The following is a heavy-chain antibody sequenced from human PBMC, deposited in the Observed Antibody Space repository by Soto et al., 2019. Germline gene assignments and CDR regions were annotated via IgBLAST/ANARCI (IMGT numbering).Heavy chain of an antibody. CDR3: ARGYSYTQPVFDY. Sequence: GGSLRLSCSGSGFIFSIYAIHWVRQAPGKGLEWVSGISFTGTTYYADSVKGRFTISRDNSKNSLYLQMNSLRAEDTAVYYCARGYSYTQPVFDYWGLGTLVTVSS. J-gene: IGHJ4*02. V-gene: IGHV3-30*14. D-gene: IGHD5-18*01. CDR2: ISFTGTT. CDR1: GFIFSIYA.